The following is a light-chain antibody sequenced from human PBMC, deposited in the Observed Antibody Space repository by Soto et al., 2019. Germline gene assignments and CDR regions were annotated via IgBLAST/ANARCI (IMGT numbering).Light chain of an antibody. V-gene: IGKV1-5*03. CDR2: KAT. Sequence: DIQMTQSPSTLSASVGDGVAITCRASQSIGSWLAWYQQKPGKAPKLLIYKATNLQSGVPSRFRGSGSRTDFSLTISSLQPVYSATYFCQQYNDFQYTFGPGTKLEI. CDR3: QQYNDFQYT. CDR1: QSIGSW. J-gene: IGKJ2*01.